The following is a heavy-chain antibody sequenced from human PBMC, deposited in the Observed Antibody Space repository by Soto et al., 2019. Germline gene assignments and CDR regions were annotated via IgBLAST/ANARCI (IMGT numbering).Heavy chain of an antibody. CDR1: GGTIRSYY. V-gene: IGHV4-59*01. Sequence: SVPMSLTWGVSGGTIRSYYGSWIRKPTGKGLEWIAYIYYSGTTNYNPSLKSRVTISVDTSKNQFSLKLNSVTAADTAVYYCARTHDSSGPNSGGYGFDIWGQGTMVTVSS. J-gene: IGHJ3*02. D-gene: IGHD3-22*01. CDR3: ARTHDSSGPNSGGYGFDI. CDR2: IYYSGTT.